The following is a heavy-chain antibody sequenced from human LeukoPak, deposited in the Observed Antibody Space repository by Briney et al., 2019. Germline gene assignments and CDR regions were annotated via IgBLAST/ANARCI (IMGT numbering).Heavy chain of an antibody. CDR1: GYTFTSYG. CDR3: ARDGYSSSWQLPNPLDY. Sequence: ASVKVSCKASGYTFTSYGISWVRQAPGQGLEWMGWISAYNGNTNYAQKLQGRVTMTTDTSTSTAYMELRSLRSDDTAVYYCARDGYSSSWQLPNPLDYWGQGTLVTVSS. D-gene: IGHD6-13*01. CDR2: ISAYNGNT. J-gene: IGHJ4*02. V-gene: IGHV1-18*01.